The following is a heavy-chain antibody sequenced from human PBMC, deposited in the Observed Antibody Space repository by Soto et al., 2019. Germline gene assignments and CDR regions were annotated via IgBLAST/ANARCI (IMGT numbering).Heavy chain of an antibody. J-gene: IGHJ4*02. Sequence: EVQLVESGGGLVQPGRSLRLSCAASGFTFDDYAMHWVRQAPGKGLEWVSGISWNSGSIGYADSVKGRFPISRDNAKNYLYLQMNSLRAEDTALYYCAKTDYYDILTGYYYFDYWGQGTLVTVSS. CDR1: GFTFDDYA. D-gene: IGHD3-9*01. CDR3: AKTDYYDILTGYYYFDY. V-gene: IGHV3-9*01. CDR2: ISWNSGSI.